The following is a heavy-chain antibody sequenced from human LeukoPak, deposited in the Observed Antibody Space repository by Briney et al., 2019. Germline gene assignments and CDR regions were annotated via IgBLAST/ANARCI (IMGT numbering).Heavy chain of an antibody. V-gene: IGHV3-33*06. J-gene: IGHJ4*02. D-gene: IGHD3-3*01. Sequence: GRSLRLSCAASGFTFSSYGMHWVRQAPGKGLEWAAVIWYDGSNKYYADSVKGRFTISRDNSKNTLYLQMNSLRAEDTAVYYCAKEGAIFGVVPAPFDYWGQGTLVTVSS. CDR2: IWYDGSNK. CDR1: GFTFSSYG. CDR3: AKEGAIFGVVPAPFDY.